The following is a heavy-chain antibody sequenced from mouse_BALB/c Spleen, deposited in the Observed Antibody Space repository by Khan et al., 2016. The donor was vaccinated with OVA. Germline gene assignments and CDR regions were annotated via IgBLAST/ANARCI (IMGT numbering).Heavy chain of an antibody. V-gene: IGHV3-2*02. J-gene: IGHJ2*01. D-gene: IGHD1-1*01. CDR1: GYSITSDYA. Sequence: VQLQESGPGLVKPSQSLSLTCTVTGYSITSDYAWNWIRQFPGNKLEWMGFISYSGSTSYNPSLKSRISITRDTSKKQFFLQLNSVTTEDTATYYCARWDYNAPNYWGQGTTLTVSS. CDR2: ISYSGST. CDR3: ARWDYNAPNY.